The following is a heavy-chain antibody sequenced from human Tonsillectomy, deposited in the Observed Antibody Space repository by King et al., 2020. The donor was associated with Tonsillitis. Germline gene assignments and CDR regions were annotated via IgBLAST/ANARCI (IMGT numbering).Heavy chain of an antibody. CDR1: GFTFSNSD. CDR3: ARDKGADYFDSGQGLLPTFD. Sequence: VQLVESGGGLVTPGVSLILSCATSGFTFSNSDMNWVRQAPGKGLEWVSSISSSSTYIYYADSVRGRFTISRDNAKNSLYLQMNSLRAGDTAVYYCARDKGADYFDSGQGLLPTFD. J-gene: IGHJ2*01. D-gene: IGHD3-22*01. CDR2: ISSSSTYI. V-gene: IGHV3-21*03.